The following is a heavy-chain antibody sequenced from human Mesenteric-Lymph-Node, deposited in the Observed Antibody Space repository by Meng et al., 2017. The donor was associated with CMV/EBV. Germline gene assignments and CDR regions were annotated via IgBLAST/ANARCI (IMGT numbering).Heavy chain of an antibody. J-gene: IGHJ6*02. V-gene: IGHV4-39*07. CDR1: GGSISSSSYY. D-gene: IGHD1-1*01. Sequence: GSLRLSCTVSGGSISSSSYYWGWIRQPPGKGLEWIGSIYYSGSTYYNPSLKSRVTISVDTSENQFSVKLRSLTAADTAVYYCVRDNEFYYGMDVWGQGTMVTVSS. CDR2: IYYSGST. CDR3: VRDNEFYYGMDV.